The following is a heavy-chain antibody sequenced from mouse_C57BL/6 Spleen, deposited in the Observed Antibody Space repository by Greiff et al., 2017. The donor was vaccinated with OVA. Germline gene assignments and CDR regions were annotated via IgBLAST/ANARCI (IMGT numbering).Heavy chain of an antibody. V-gene: IGHV3-6*01. J-gene: IGHJ4*01. CDR2: ISYDGSN. CDR1: GYSITSGYY. Sequence: EVQVVESGPGLVKPSQSLSLTCSVTGYSITSGYYWNWIRQFPGNKLEWMGYISYDGSNNYNPSLKNRISITRDTSKNQFFLKLNSVTTEDTATYYCAKALYDGYPYYAMDYWGQGTSVTVSS. D-gene: IGHD2-3*01. CDR3: AKALYDGYPYYAMDY.